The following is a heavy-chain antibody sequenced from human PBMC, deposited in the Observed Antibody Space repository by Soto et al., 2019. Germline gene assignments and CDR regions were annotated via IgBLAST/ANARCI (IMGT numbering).Heavy chain of an antibody. CDR2: IYYSGST. V-gene: IGHV4-30-4*01. J-gene: IGHJ4*02. Sequence: SETLSITCTFSGGSISSGDYYWSWIRQPPGKGLEWIGYIYYSGSTYYNPSLKSRVTISVDTSKNQFSLKLSSVTAADTAVYYCARVRYYYDSSGYYYPSYFDYWGQGTMVTVSS. CDR1: GGSISSGDYY. D-gene: IGHD3-22*01. CDR3: ARVRYYYDSSGYYYPSYFDY.